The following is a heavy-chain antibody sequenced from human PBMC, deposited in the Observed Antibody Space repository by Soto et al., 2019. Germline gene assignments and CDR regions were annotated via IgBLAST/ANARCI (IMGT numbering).Heavy chain of an antibody. Sequence: EVQLVESGGGLVQPGGSLRLSCAASGFSFGSYSMNWVRQAPGKGLEWLSYINENNRTIYYADSVKGRFIISRDSANKFLYIRMKALRAEDTAVYYCARIAMASGGPGCWGQGTLVTVSS. CDR2: INENNRTI. CDR1: GFSFGSYS. CDR3: ARIAMASGGPGC. J-gene: IGHJ4*02. D-gene: IGHD2-8*01. V-gene: IGHV3-48*01.